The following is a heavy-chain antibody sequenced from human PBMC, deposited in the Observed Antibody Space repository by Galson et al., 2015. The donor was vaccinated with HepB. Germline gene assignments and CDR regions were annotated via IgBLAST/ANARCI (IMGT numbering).Heavy chain of an antibody. CDR2: MNPNSGNT. CDR3: ARVISSSWEEINWFDP. V-gene: IGHV1-8*01. Sequence: SVKVSCKASGYTFTSYDINWVRQATGQGLEWMGWMNPNSGNTGYAQKFQGRVTMTRNTSISTAYMELSSLRSEDTAVYYCARVISSSWEEINWFDPWGQGTLVTVSS. CDR1: GYTFTSYD. J-gene: IGHJ5*02. D-gene: IGHD6-13*01.